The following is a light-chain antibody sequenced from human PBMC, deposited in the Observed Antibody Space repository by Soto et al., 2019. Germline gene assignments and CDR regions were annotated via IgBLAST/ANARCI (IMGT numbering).Light chain of an antibody. CDR2: HTS. CDR1: QSISGN. Sequence: EIVMTQSPATLSVSPGESATLSCRASQSISGNLAWYQQKPGLAPRLLIYHTSTRATGVPARFSGSGSGTEFSVTISSLQSEDFAVYYCQRYDNWPLTFGGGTKVEIK. J-gene: IGKJ4*01. V-gene: IGKV3-15*01. CDR3: QRYDNWPLT.